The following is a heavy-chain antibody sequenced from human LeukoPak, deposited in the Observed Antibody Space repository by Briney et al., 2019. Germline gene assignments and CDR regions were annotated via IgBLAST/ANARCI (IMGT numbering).Heavy chain of an antibody. CDR1: GGSLSGYY. D-gene: IGHD3-9*01. CDR2: INHSGST. Sequence: SSETLSLTCAVYGGSLSGYYWSWIRQPPGKGLEWIGEINHSGSTNYNPSLKSRVTISVDTSKNQFSLKLSSVTAADTAVYYCARDVRYDILTGYYNYYYYYYYMDVWGKGTTVTVSS. V-gene: IGHV4-34*01. J-gene: IGHJ6*03. CDR3: ARDVRYDILTGYYNYYYYYYYMDV.